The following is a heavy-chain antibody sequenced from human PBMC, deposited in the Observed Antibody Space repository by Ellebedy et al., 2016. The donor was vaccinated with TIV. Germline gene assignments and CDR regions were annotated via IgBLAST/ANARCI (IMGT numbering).Heavy chain of an antibody. V-gene: IGHV3-30*01. CDR3: ARDWIMVRGVTPRGFYYYYGMDV. D-gene: IGHD3-10*01. Sequence: DSVRGRFTISRDNPKNTLYLQMNSLRVEDTAVYYCARDWIMVRGVTPRGFYYYYGMDVWGQGTTVTVSS. J-gene: IGHJ6*02.